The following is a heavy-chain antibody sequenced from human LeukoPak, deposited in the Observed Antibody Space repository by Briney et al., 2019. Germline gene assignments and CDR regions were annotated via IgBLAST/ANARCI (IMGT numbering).Heavy chain of an antibody. CDR1: GGSFSGYY. Sequence: SETLSLTCAVYGGSFSGYYWSWIRQPPGKGLEWIGEINHSGSTNYIPSLKSRVTISVDTSKNQFSLKLSSVTAADTAVYYCARAKVGLKYYFDYWAQGALVTVSS. V-gene: IGHV4-34*01. J-gene: IGHJ4*02. D-gene: IGHD3/OR15-3a*01. CDR2: INHSGST. CDR3: ARAKVGLKYYFDY.